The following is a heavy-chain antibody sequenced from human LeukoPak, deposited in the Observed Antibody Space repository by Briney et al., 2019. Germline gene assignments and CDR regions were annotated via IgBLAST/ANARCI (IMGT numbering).Heavy chain of an antibody. J-gene: IGHJ5*02. CDR2: IYTSGST. Sequence: SETLSLTCTVSGGSISSGSYYWSWIRQPAGKGLEWIGRIYTSGSTNYNPSLKSRVTMSVDTSKNQFSLKLSSVTAADTAVYYCARDYYGSSQSNWFDPWGQGTLVTVSS. CDR1: GGSISSGSYY. V-gene: IGHV4-61*02. D-gene: IGHD3-10*01. CDR3: ARDYYGSSQSNWFDP.